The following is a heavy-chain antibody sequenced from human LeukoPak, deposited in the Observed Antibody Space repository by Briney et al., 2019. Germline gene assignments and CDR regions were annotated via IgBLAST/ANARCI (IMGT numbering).Heavy chain of an antibody. V-gene: IGHV4-39*07. CDR2: IYYSGST. CDR1: GGSISSSSYY. CDR3: ARAPYYYDSSGYSYFDY. D-gene: IGHD3-22*01. Sequence: SETLSLTCTVSGGSISSSSYYWGWIRQPPGKGLEWIGSIYYSGSTYYNPSLKSRVTISVDTSKNQFSLKLSSVTAADTAVYYCARAPYYYDSSGYSYFDYWGQGTLVTVSS. J-gene: IGHJ4*02.